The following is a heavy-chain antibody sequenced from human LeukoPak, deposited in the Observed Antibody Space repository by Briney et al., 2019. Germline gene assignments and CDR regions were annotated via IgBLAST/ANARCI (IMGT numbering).Heavy chain of an antibody. V-gene: IGHV1-69*13. J-gene: IGHJ4*02. CDR3: ASLGARLSPYYFDY. CDR1: GGTFSSYA. Sequence: SVTVSCKASGGTFSSYAISWVRQAPGQGLEWMGGIIPIFGTANYAQKFQGRVTITADESTSTAYMELSSLRSEDTAAYYCASLGARLSPYYFDYWGQGTLVTVSS. D-gene: IGHD6-6*01. CDR2: IIPIFGTA.